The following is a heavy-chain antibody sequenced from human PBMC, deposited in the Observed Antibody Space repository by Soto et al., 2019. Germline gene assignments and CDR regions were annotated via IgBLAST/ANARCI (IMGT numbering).Heavy chain of an antibody. CDR3: ATAGYCSSTSCPPKSDYHYGMDV. CDR1: GFTFSDYH. D-gene: IGHD2-2*01. CDR2: ISRSGSTI. V-gene: IGHV3-11*01. Sequence: PGGSLRLSCAASGFTFSDYHMNWIRQTPGKGLEWVSYISRSGSTIYYADSLKGRFTISRDNVKNSLYLQINSPRAEDTAVYYCATAGYCSSTSCPPKSDYHYGMDVWGQGTTVTVSS. J-gene: IGHJ6*02.